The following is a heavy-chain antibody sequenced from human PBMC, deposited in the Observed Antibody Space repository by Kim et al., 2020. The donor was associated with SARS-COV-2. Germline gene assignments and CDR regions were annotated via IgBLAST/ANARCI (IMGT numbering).Heavy chain of an antibody. CDR3: ARESGIAVAGYMDV. Sequence: AQKFQGRVTITADESTSTAYMELSSLRSEDTAVYYCARESGIAVAGYMDVWGQGTTVTVSS. J-gene: IGHJ6*02. D-gene: IGHD6-13*01. V-gene: IGHV1-69*01.